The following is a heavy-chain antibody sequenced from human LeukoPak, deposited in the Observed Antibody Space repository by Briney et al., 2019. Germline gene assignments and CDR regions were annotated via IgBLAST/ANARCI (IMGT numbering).Heavy chain of an antibody. J-gene: IGHJ3*01. CDR1: GDSVSSISAA. Sequence: SQTLSLTCAISGDSVSSISAAWSWIRQSPSRGLEWLGRTYYRSKWYNDYAVSVKSRITISPDTSKIQFSLQLNSVTPEDTAVYYCVRERNDGFDVWGQGTMVTVSS. V-gene: IGHV6-1*01. CDR2: TYYRSKWYN. CDR3: VRERNDGFDV.